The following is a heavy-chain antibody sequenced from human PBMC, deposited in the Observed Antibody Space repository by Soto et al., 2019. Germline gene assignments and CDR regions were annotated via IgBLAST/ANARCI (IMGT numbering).Heavy chain of an antibody. V-gene: IGHV3-7*01. D-gene: IGHD3-16*01. Sequence: EVQLVESGGGLVQPGGSLRLSCAASGFTFSTYWMSWVRQAPGQGLQWVANIKQDGPETHYVASVKRRFTISRDNAKNSAFLPMNSLGVEETALYYCAREANLGYWGQGTLVTVSS. CDR2: IKQDGPET. CDR1: GFTFSTYW. CDR3: AREANLGY. J-gene: IGHJ4*02.